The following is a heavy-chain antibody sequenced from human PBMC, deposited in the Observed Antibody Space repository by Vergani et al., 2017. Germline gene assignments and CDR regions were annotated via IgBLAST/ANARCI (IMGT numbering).Heavy chain of an antibody. CDR1: GFTFGDYA. J-gene: IGHJ5*02. CDR3: TRDLVVVAATSYSYWFDP. V-gene: IGHV3-49*03. D-gene: IGHD2-15*01. Sequence: EVQLVESGGGLVQPGRSLRLSCTASGFTFGDYAMSWFRQAPGKGLEWVGFIRSKAYGGTTEYAASVKGRFTISRDDSKSIAYLQMNSLKTEDTAVYYCTRDLVVVAATSYSYWFDPWGQGTLVTVSS. CDR2: IRSKAYGGTT.